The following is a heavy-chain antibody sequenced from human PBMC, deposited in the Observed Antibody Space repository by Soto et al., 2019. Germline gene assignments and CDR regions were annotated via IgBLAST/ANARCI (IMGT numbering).Heavy chain of an antibody. CDR1: GFSLNTYGVG. CDR3: ARALGSWGAYYFDY. CDR2: IYWDDDK. D-gene: IGHD3-16*01. J-gene: IGHJ4*02. V-gene: IGHV2-5*02. Sequence: QITLKESGPTLVKPTQTLTLTCTVSGFSLNTYGVGVGWIRQPPGKALEWLALIYWDDDKRYSPSLKSRLTITKDTSKNQVVLTMTNMDPVDTVTCYCARALGSWGAYYFDYWGQGTLVTVSS.